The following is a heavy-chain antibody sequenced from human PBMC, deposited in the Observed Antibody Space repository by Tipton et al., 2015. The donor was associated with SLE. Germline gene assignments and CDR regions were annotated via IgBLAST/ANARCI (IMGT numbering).Heavy chain of an antibody. CDR1: GGSISSGSYF. V-gene: IGHV4-61*02. J-gene: IGHJ5*02. Sequence: TLSLTCTLSGGSISSGSYFWTWIRQPAGKGLEWLGRIHTSGGTSYNPSLEGRVTISMDTSKNQFSLKLSSVTAADTAVYYCARAGGGDSNWFDPWGQGTLVTVSS. CDR2: IHTSGGT. CDR3: ARAGGGDSNWFDP. D-gene: IGHD2-21*01.